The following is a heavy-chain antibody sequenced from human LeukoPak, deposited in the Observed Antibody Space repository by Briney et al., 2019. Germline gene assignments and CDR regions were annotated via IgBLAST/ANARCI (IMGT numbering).Heavy chain of an antibody. Sequence: GGSLRLSCAASGFTFSIYGMHWVRQAPGKGLEWVALFSADEINIYYADSVKGRFTVSRDNSKNTLYLQMNSLRAEDTAMYYCARGFRSSWYYFDYWGQGTLVTVSS. V-gene: IGHV3-30*03. D-gene: IGHD6-13*01. CDR3: ARGFRSSWYYFDY. CDR1: GFTFSIYG. J-gene: IGHJ4*02. CDR2: FSADEINI.